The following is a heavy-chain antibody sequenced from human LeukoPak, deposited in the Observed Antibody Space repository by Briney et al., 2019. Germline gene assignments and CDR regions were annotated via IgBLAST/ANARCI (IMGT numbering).Heavy chain of an antibody. J-gene: IGHJ4*02. Sequence: TQTLSLTCTVSGGSISSGDYYWSWIRQPPGKGLEWIGYIYYSGSTYCNPSLKSRVTISVDTSKNQFSLKLSSVTAADTAVYYCARVLFGYCSSTSCHDYWGQGTLVTVSS. CDR2: IYYSGST. CDR3: ARVLFGYCSSTSCHDY. V-gene: IGHV4-30-4*08. CDR1: GGSISSGDYY. D-gene: IGHD2-2*01.